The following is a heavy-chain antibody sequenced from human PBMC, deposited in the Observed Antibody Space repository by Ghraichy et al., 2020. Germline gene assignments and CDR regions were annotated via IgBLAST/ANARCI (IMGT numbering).Heavy chain of an antibody. D-gene: IGHD4-17*01. V-gene: IGHV3-23*01. CDR1: GFTFSSYA. Sequence: GGSLRLSCAASGFTFSSYAMSWVRQAPGKGLEWVSAISGSGGSTYYADSVKGRFTISRDNSKNTLYLQMNSLRAEDTAVYYCAKDSNYGDYIPADAFDIWGQGTMVTVSS. CDR2: ISGSGGST. CDR3: AKDSNYGDYIPADAFDI. J-gene: IGHJ3*02.